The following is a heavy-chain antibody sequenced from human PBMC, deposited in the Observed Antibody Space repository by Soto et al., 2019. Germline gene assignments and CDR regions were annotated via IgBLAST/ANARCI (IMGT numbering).Heavy chain of an antibody. CDR1: GGSISSTHYD. CDR2: IHNGGRS. CDR3: ASHKFDWLVRWFEP. D-gene: IGHD3-9*01. V-gene: IGHV4-39*01. Sequence: PSETLSLTCNVSGGSISSTHYDWGWIRQPPGKGLERIGSIHNGGRSYYNPSLISRLNISVDTSKKQFYLKLSSVTAADTAVYFCASHKFDWLVRWFEPWGQGTLVTVSS. J-gene: IGHJ5*02.